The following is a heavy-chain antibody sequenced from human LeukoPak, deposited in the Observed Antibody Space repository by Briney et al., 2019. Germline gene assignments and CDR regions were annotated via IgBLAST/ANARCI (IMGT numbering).Heavy chain of an antibody. V-gene: IGHV1-69*04. D-gene: IGHD3-22*01. CDR1: GGTFSSYA. Sequence: PVKVSRKASGGTFSSYAISWVRQAPGQGLEWMGRIIPILGIANYAQKFQGRVTITADKSTSTAYMELSSLRSEDTAVYYCARSLYYYDSSGRFDYWGQGTLVTVSS. CDR3: ARSLYYYDSSGRFDY. CDR2: IIPILGIA. J-gene: IGHJ4*02.